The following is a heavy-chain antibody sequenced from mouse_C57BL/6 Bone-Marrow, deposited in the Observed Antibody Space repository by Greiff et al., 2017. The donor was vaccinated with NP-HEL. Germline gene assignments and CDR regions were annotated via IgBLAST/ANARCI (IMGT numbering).Heavy chain of an antibody. Sequence: EVKLEESGPGLVKPSQSLSLTCSVTGYSITSGYYWNWIRQFPGNKLEWMGYISYDGSNNYNPSLKNRISITRDTSKNQFFLKLNSVTTEDTATYYCAIYYGTLFAYWGQGTLVTVSA. CDR2: ISYDGSN. V-gene: IGHV3-6*01. J-gene: IGHJ3*01. D-gene: IGHD2-1*01. CDR3: AIYYGTLFAY. CDR1: GYSITSGYY.